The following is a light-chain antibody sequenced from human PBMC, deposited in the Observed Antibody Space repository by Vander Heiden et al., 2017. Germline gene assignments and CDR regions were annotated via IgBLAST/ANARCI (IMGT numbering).Light chain of an antibody. CDR2: FAS. CDR1: RNISTN. V-gene: IGKV6-21*01. CDR3: QQSSVLPYT. Sequence: VLTQSPDFQSVSPQEKGTITCRASRNISTNLHWYQRKPDQSPKLLIKFASQSFSGVPSSFNGSGSGTEFSLSINSLEAEDAATYYCQQSSVLPYTFGQGAKLEIK. J-gene: IGKJ2*01.